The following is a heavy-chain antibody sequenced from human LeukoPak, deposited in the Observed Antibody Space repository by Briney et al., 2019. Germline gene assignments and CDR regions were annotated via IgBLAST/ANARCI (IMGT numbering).Heavy chain of an antibody. D-gene: IGHD3-16*01. J-gene: IGHJ4*02. CDR2: INHSGST. V-gene: IGHV4-34*01. CDR1: GFTFSAYS. Sequence: GSLRLSCAASGFTFSAYSMSWIRQPPGKGLEWIGEINHSGSTNYNPSLKSRVTISVDTSKNQFSLKLSSVTAADTAVYYCARGKERGGYYWGQGTLVTVSS. CDR3: ARGKERGGYY.